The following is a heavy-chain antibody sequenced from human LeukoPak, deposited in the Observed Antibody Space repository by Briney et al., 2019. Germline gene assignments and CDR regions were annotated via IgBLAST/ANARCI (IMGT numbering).Heavy chain of an antibody. CDR1: GFTFSNYW. Sequence: TRGSLRLSCAASGFTFSNYWMGWVRQAPGKGLEWVANIKQDGSEKRYVDPVKGRFTISRDNAKNSLYLQMNSLRAEDTAVYYCARAPATNEWRCMDYWGQGTLVTVSS. J-gene: IGHJ4*02. CDR2: IKQDGSEK. CDR3: ARAPATNEWRCMDY. V-gene: IGHV3-7*01. D-gene: IGHD2-8*02.